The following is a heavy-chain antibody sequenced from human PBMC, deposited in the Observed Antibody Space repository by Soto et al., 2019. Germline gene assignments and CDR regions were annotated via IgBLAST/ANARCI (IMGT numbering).Heavy chain of an antibody. Sequence: GESLKIPCKGSGYSFTRYWIGWVRQMPGKGLEGMGIIYPGDSDTRYSPSFQGQVTISADKSISTAYLQWSSLKASDNAMHYCATRRDYYGMDVWGQGTTVTVSS. CDR3: ATRRDYYGMDV. V-gene: IGHV5-51*01. J-gene: IGHJ6*02. CDR1: GYSFTRYW. CDR2: IYPGDSDT.